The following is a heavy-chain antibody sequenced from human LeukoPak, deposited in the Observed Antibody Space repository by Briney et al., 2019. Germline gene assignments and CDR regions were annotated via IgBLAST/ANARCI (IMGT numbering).Heavy chain of an antibody. CDR2: ISSSSSYI. Sequence: GGSLRLSCAASGFTFSSYSMNWVRQAPGKGLEWVSSISSSSSYIYYVDSVKGRFTISRDNAKNSLYLQMNSLRAEDTAVYYCAREGILLGPMDVWGKGTTVTVSS. CDR3: AREGILLGPMDV. D-gene: IGHD2-15*01. CDR1: GFTFSSYS. V-gene: IGHV3-21*01. J-gene: IGHJ6*04.